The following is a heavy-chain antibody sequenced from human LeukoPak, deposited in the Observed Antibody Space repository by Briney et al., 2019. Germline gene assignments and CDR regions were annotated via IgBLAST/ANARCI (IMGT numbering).Heavy chain of an antibody. CDR2: ISAYNGNT. J-gene: IGHJ4*02. D-gene: IGHD3-3*01. CDR1: GYTFTSYG. V-gene: IGHV1-18*01. Sequence: ASVKVSCKASGYTFTSYGISWVRQAPGQGLEWMGWISAYNGNTNYALKLQGRVTMTTDTSTSTAYMELRSLRSDDTAVYYCARDFWSGTHLDYWGQGTLVTVSS. CDR3: ARDFWSGTHLDY.